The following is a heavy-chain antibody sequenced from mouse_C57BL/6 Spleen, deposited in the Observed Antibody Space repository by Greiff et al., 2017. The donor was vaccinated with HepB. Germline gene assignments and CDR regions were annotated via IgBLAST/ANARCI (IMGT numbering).Heavy chain of an antibody. D-gene: IGHD2-2*01. V-gene: IGHV5-17*01. CDR2: ISSGSSTI. CDR3: GRNRYYGYDEFAY. J-gene: IGHJ3*01. CDR1: GFTFSDYG. Sequence: EVQVVESGGGLVKPGGSLKLSCAASGFTFSDYGMPWVRQAPDKGLEWVAYISSGSSTIYYADTVKGRFTISRDNAKNTLFLQRTSLRSEDTAMYYGGRNRYYGYDEFAYWGQGTLVTVSA.